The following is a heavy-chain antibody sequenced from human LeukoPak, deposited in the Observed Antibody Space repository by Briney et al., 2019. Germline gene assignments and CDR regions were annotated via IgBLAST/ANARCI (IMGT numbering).Heavy chain of an antibody. D-gene: IGHD2-15*01. CDR1: GSTFSSYA. CDR2: ISGSGGST. J-gene: IGHJ4*02. Sequence: GGSLRLSCAASGSTFSSYAMSWVRQAPGKGLEWVSAISGSGGSTYYADSVKGRFTISRDNSKNTLYLQMNSLRAEDTAVYYCAKVQYCSGGSSYSFDYWGQGTLVTVSS. V-gene: IGHV3-23*01. CDR3: AKVQYCSGGSSYSFDY.